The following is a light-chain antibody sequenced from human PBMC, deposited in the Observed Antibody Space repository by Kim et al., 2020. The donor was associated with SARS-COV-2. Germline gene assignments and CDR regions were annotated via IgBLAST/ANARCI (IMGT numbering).Light chain of an antibody. CDR2: QDS. V-gene: IGLV3-1*01. Sequence: SSELTQPPSVSVSPGQTASITCSGDKLGDKYACWYQQKPGQSPVLVIYQDSKRPSGIPERFSGSNSGNTATLTISGTQAVDEADYYCQAWDSNTYVVFGGGTQLTVL. J-gene: IGLJ2*01. CDR1: KLGDKY. CDR3: QAWDSNTYVV.